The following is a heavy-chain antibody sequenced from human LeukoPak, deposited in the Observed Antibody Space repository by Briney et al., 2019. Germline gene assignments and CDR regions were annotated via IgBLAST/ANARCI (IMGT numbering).Heavy chain of an antibody. CDR1: GGSISSYY. D-gene: IGHD6-13*01. Sequence: SETLSLTCTVSGGSISSYYWSWIRQPPGKELEWIGYIYYSGSTNYNPSLKSRVTISVDTSKNQFSLKLSSVTAADTAVYYCARLAATEFDYWGQGTLVTVSS. J-gene: IGHJ4*02. CDR2: IYYSGST. V-gene: IGHV4-59*01. CDR3: ARLAATEFDY.